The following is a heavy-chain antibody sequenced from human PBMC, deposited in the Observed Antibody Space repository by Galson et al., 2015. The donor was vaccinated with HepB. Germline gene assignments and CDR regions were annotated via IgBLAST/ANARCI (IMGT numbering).Heavy chain of an antibody. J-gene: IGHJ6*02. D-gene: IGHD3-22*01. CDR3: ARVATYYYDSSGYYRAGSGMDV. Sequence: SVKVSCKASGGTFSSYAISWVRQAPGQGLEWMGGIIPIFGTANYAQKFQGRVTITADKSTSTAYMELSSLRSEDTAVYYCARVATYYYDSSGYYRAGSGMDVWGQGTTVTVSS. CDR2: IIPIFGTA. V-gene: IGHV1-69*06. CDR1: GGTFSSYA.